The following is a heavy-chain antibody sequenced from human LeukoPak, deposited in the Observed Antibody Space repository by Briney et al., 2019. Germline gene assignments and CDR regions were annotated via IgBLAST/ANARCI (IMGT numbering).Heavy chain of an antibody. CDR2: INHSGST. CDR1: GGSFSGYY. CDR3: ARVRRIKSRWWFDP. J-gene: IGHJ5*02. D-gene: IGHD5-12*01. Sequence: PSETLSLTCAVYGGSFSGYYWSWIRQPPGKGLEWIGEINHSGSTNYNPSLKSRVTISVDTSKKQFSLKLSSVTAADTAVYYCARVRRIKSRWWFDPWGQGTLVTVSS. V-gene: IGHV4-34*01.